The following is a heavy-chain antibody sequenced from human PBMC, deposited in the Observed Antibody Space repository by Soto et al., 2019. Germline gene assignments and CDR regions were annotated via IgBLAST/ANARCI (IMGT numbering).Heavy chain of an antibody. J-gene: IGHJ5*02. CDR3: AKDPRITPWFDP. CDR1: GFTFSSYG. Sequence: EVQLLESGGGLVQPGGSLRLSCAASGFTFSSYGMSWVRQAPGKGLEWVSSISAGGGSTYYADSVKGRFTISRDNSENTLELQMNSLRAEDTAIYCCAKDPRITPWFDPWGQGTLVTVSS. CDR2: ISAGGGST. V-gene: IGHV3-23*01. D-gene: IGHD3-10*01.